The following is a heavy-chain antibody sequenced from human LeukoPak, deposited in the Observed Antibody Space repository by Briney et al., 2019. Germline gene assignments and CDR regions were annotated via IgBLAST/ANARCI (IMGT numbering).Heavy chain of an antibody. CDR2: INHSGST. CDR1: DGSFSGYS. J-gene: IGHJ4*02. CDR3: ASLTMVTQGYFDS. V-gene: IGHV4-34*01. D-gene: IGHD4/OR15-4a*01. Sequence: SETLSLTCAVYDGSFSGYSWSWIRQPPGKGLEWIGEINHSGSTNYNPSLKSRVTISLDTSKNQFSLRLSSVTAADTAVYYCASLTMVTQGYFDSWGQGTLVTVSS.